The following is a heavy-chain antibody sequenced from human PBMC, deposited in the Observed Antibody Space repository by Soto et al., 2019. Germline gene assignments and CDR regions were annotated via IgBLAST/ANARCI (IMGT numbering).Heavy chain of an antibody. D-gene: IGHD3-10*01. CDR3: VRGDQLL. CDR2: IKSDGSDT. V-gene: IGHV3-74*01. Sequence: EVQLVESGGGLVQPGGSLRLSCAASGFTFSSYWMHWVRQAPGKGLVWVSRIKSDGSDTSYADSVKGRFTISRDNAKNSLYLQMNSLKTEDTAVYYCVRGDQLLWGQGTLVIVSS. J-gene: IGHJ4*02. CDR1: GFTFSSYW.